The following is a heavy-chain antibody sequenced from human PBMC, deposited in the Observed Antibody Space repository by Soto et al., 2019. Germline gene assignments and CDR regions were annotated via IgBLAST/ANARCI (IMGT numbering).Heavy chain of an antibody. J-gene: IGHJ4*02. CDR2: IRSKAYGGTT. CDR1: GFTCVDYA. CDR3: TRDFTYSSSTPPVDN. D-gene: IGHD6-13*01. Sequence: SLRLWCTASGFTCVDYAISWFSQAPGKGLEWVGFIRSKAYGGTTEYAASVKGRFTISRDDSKSIAYLQMNSLKTEDTAVYYCTRDFTYSSSTPPVDNWGQGTLVTVSS. V-gene: IGHV3-49*03.